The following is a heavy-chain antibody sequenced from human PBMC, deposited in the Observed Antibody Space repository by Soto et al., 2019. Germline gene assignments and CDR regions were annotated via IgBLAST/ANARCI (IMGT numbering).Heavy chain of an antibody. Sequence: SETLSLTCTVSGGSISSGGYYWSWIRQPPGKGLEWIGYISYTGSTHYNPSLKSRVTISADTSKNQFSLKLSSVTTADTALYYCAREGVAAPYYYYGMDVWGQGSTVTVSS. CDR3: AREGVAAPYYYYGMDV. CDR1: GGSISSGGYY. D-gene: IGHD2-15*01. V-gene: IGHV4-61*08. CDR2: ISYTGST. J-gene: IGHJ6*02.